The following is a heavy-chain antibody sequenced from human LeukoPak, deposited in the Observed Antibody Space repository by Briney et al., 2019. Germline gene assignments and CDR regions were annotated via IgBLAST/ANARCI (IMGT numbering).Heavy chain of an antibody. CDR2: INANSGGT. D-gene: IGHD4-17*01. J-gene: IGHJ4*02. V-gene: IGHV1-2*04. CDR3: ARAYGGYGFDY. Sequence: GASVKVSCKASGYTFSGYCIHWVRQAPGQGLEWMGWINANSGGTNYAQKFQDWVTMTRDTSISTAYMDLSRLRSDDTAVYYCARAYGGYGFDYWGQGTLVTVSS. CDR1: GYTFSGYC.